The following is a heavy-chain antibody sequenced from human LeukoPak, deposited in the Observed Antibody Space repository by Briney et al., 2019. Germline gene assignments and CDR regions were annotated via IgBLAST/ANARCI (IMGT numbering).Heavy chain of an antibody. Sequence: PEGSLRLSCAASGFTFSSFWMSWVRQAPGKGLEWVANINQHGGTEKYVDTVKGRFTISRDNAKNLMHLQMNSLRAEDTAVYYCARTDPTSYGYFDYWGQGTLVTVSS. CDR2: INQHGGTE. V-gene: IGHV3-7*01. CDR3: ARTDPTSYGYFDY. CDR1: GFTFSSFW. J-gene: IGHJ4*02. D-gene: IGHD3-10*01.